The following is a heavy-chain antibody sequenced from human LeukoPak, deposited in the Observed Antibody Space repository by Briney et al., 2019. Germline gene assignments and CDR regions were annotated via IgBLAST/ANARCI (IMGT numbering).Heavy chain of an antibody. Sequence: GGSLRLSCAASGFTFSSYSMNWVRQAPGRGLEWVSSISSSSSYIYYADSVKGRFTISRDNAKNSLYLQMNSLRAEDTAVYYCARAGYGDYLLTNWGQGTLVTVSS. CDR2: ISSSSSYI. V-gene: IGHV3-21*01. J-gene: IGHJ4*02. CDR1: GFTFSSYS. D-gene: IGHD4-17*01. CDR3: ARAGYGDYLLTN.